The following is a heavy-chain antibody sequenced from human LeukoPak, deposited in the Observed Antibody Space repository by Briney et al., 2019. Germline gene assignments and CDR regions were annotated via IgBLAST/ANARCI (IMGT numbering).Heavy chain of an antibody. J-gene: IGHJ3*02. D-gene: IGHD1-26*01. CDR2: ISGSGGST. CDR1: GFTFSSYA. V-gene: IGHV3-23*01. Sequence: QPGGSLRLSCAASGFTFSSYAMSWVRQAPGKGLEWVSAISGSGGSTYYADSVKGRFTISRDNSKNTLYLQMNSLRAEDTAVYYCAKDLPPYSGSPPSAFDIWGQGTMVTVSS. CDR3: AKDLPPYSGSPPSAFDI.